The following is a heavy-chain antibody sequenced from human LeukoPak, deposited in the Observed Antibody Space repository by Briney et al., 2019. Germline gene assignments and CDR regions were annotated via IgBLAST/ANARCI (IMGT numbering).Heavy chain of an antibody. J-gene: IGHJ4*02. D-gene: IGHD2-2*03. CDR2: INHSGST. CDR1: GGSFSGYY. CDR3: ARGRVDIVVVPAAMSRYFDY. Sequence: PSETLSLTCAVYGGSFSGYYWSWIRQPPGKGLEWIGEINHSGSTNYNPSLKSRVTISVDTSKNQFSLKLSSVTAADTAVYYCARGRVDIVVVPAAMSRYFDYWGQGTLVTVSS. V-gene: IGHV4-34*01.